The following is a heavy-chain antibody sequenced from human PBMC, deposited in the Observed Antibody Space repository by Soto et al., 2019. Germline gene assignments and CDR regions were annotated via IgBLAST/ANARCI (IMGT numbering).Heavy chain of an antibody. D-gene: IGHD3-9*01. V-gene: IGHV3-23*01. CDR2: ISSSDDST. J-gene: IGHJ4*02. Sequence: CVLQETGKGLEWVSTISSSDDSTYYADSVRGRFTISRDNSKNMLFLQVNSLRAEDTAIYYCAKDFFFQADEGVRYYSSVWAYWRQGTLVTVSS. CDR3: AKDFFFQADEGVRYYSSVWAY.